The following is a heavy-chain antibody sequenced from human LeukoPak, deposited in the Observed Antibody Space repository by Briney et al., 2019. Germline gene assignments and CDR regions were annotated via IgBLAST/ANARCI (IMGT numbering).Heavy chain of an antibody. Sequence: SETLSLTCTVSGGSVNSDNYYWYWIRQPAAKGLEWLGHLYFTGSTLYNPSVKTRVIMSVDTSKNQFSLNLNSVTAADTAIYYCARRYFASGSLETWGQGALVTVSA. CDR2: LYFTGST. CDR3: ARRYFASGSLET. J-gene: IGHJ5*02. CDR1: GGSVNSDNYY. D-gene: IGHD3-10*01. V-gene: IGHV4-61*01.